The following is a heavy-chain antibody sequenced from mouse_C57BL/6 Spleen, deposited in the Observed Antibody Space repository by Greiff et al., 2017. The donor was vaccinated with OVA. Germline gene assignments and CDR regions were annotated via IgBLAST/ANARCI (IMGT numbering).Heavy chain of an antibody. D-gene: IGHD4-1*01. CDR2: INPNNGGT. Sequence: EVQLQQSGPELVKPGASVKISCKASGYTFTDYYMNWVKQSHGKSLEWIGDINPNNGGTSYNQKFKGKATLTVDKSSSTAYMELRSLTSEDSAVYYCARNWYWYFDVWGTGTTVTVSS. CDR3: ARNWYWYFDV. CDR1: GYTFTDYY. V-gene: IGHV1-26*01. J-gene: IGHJ1*03.